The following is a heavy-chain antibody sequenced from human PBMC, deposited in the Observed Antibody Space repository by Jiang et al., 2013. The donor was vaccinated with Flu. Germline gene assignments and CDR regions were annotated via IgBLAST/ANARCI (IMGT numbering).Heavy chain of an antibody. CDR3: ARERRELPAADNYYYYYGMDV. Sequence: KPSGTLSLTCAVSGGSISSSNWWSWVRQPPGKGLEWIGEIYHSGSTNYNPSLKSRVTISVDKSKNQFSLKLSSVTAADTAVYYCARERRELPAADNYYYYYGMDVWGQGTTVTVSS. V-gene: IGHV4-4*02. CDR2: IYHSGST. J-gene: IGHJ6*02. D-gene: IGHD2-2*01. CDR1: GGSISSSNW.